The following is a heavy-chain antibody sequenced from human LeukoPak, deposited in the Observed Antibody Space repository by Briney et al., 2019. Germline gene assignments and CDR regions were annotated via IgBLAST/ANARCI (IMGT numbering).Heavy chain of an antibody. CDR2: IHYSGST. CDR3: ARLSPYLGSGSSAFPDDF. J-gene: IGHJ4*02. CDR1: GGSISSGGYY. V-gene: IGHV4-39*01. Sequence: SQTLSLTCTVSGGSISSGGYYWGWIRQPPGRGLEWIGSIHYSGSTYYNPSLKSRVTMSVDTSKDQFSLRLSSVTAADTAVYYCARLSPYLGSGSSAFPDDFWGQGTLVTVSS. D-gene: IGHD3-10*01.